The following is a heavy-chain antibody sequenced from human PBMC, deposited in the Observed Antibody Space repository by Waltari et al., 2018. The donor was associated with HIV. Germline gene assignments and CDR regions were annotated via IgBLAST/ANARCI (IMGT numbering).Heavy chain of an antibody. CDR2: IYHSGAA. Sequence: QVQLQQWGAGLLKPSETLSLTCAVYGGSFSGYYWTWIRQPPGKGLQWLAEIYHSGAANYNPSLKSRVTISVDTSKNQFSLKLRSGTAADTAVYYCARLRWDASFYYGLDVWGQGTTVTVSS. CDR3: ARLRWDASFYYGLDV. V-gene: IGHV4-34*02. CDR1: GGSFSGYY. J-gene: IGHJ6*02. D-gene: IGHD4-17*01.